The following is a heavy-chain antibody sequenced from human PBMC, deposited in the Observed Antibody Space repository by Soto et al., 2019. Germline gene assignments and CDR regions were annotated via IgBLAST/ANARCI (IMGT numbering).Heavy chain of an antibody. J-gene: IGHJ6*02. CDR1: GGTFSSYA. CDR3: AAGGATYYYDSSGYYSHYYYYGMDV. CDR2: IIPIFGTA. Sequence: QVQLVQSGAEVKKPGSSVKVSCKASGGTFSSYAISWVRQAPGQGLEWMGGIIPIFGTANYAQKFQGRVTITADKSTSTDYMELSSLRSEDTAVYYCAAGGATYYYDSSGYYSHYYYYGMDVWGQGTTVTVSS. D-gene: IGHD3-22*01. V-gene: IGHV1-69*06.